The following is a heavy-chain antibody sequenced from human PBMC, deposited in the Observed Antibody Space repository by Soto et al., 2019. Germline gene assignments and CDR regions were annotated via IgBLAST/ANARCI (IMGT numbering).Heavy chain of an antibody. CDR2: IVPMFGTA. CDR1: GGPFGSHS. CDR3: ARDGRMAGGHDLSYDFFDS. J-gene: IGHJ4*02. V-gene: IGHV1-69*12. D-gene: IGHD6-19*01. Sequence: QVQLVQSGAEVRTPGSSVNVYCKASGGPFGSHSVSCVRQAPGQVLEWMGGIVPMFGTANYTKKFQGGLTISADESTRTSYMSLRSLRSEDTAVYFCARDGRMAGGHDLSYDFFDSWGQGSLRSVSS.